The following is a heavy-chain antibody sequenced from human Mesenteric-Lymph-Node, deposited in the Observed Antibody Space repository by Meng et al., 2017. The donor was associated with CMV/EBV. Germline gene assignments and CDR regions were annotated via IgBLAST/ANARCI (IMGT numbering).Heavy chain of an antibody. V-gene: IGHV4-34*01. D-gene: IGHD1/OR15-1a*01. CDR2: INHSGST. CDR1: GGSFGGYY. J-gene: IGHJ4*02. Sequence: SETLSLTCTVYGGSFGGYYWSWIRQTPGKGLEWIGEINHSGSTNYNPSLKSRVMISIDTSKNQFSLKLTSVTAADTAVYYCARGIGTMEYYFDYWGQGTPVTVSS. CDR3: ARGIGTMEYYFDY.